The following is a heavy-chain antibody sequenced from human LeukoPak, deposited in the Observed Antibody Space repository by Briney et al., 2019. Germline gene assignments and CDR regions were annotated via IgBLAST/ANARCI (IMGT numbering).Heavy chain of an antibody. CDR3: AGGYNFEDY. Sequence: SETLSLTCTVSGGSISSHYWSWIRQPPGKGLEWIGYVYYSGSTYYNPSLKSRVTISVATSKNQFSLKLSSVTAADTAVYYCAGGYNFEDYWGQGTLVTVSS. CDR1: GGSISSHY. J-gene: IGHJ4*02. D-gene: IGHD5-24*01. CDR2: VYYSGST. V-gene: IGHV4-59*11.